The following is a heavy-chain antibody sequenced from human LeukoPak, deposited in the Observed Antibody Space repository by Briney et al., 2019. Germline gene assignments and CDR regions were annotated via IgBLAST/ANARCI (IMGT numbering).Heavy chain of an antibody. CDR1: GFTVSSNS. V-gene: IGHV3-66*01. D-gene: IGHD5-12*01. J-gene: IGHJ6*02. CDR2: IYSGGTT. Sequence: GGSTRLCCAASGFTVSSNSMSWVRQAPGKGLEWVSVIYSGGTTYYADSVKGRFTISKDNSKNTLYLQMNSLRAEDTAVYYCARDLYVDIVAPSGMDVWGQGTTVTVSS. CDR3: ARDLYVDIVAPSGMDV.